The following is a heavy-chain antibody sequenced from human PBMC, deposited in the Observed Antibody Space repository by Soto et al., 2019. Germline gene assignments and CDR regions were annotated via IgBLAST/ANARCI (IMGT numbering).Heavy chain of an antibody. CDR1: GFTFSSYS. D-gene: IGHD3-16*02. V-gene: IGHV3-48*02. CDR3: ATARRFGESSYSYYYYYTMDV. Sequence: GSLRLSCAVSGFTFSSYSMTLVVQAPGQGLDWVSYISSSSSTIYYAYSVKGRFTISRDNAKNPLYLQMNSLRDEDTAVYYCATARRFGESSYSYYYYYTMDVCRQGTTVSFSS. J-gene: IGHJ6*02. CDR2: ISSSSSTI.